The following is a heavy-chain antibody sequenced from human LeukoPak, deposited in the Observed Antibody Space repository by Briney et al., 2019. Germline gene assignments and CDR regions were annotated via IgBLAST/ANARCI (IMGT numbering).Heavy chain of an antibody. Sequence: GGSLRLSCAASGFTFSSYSMNWVRQAPGRGLEWVSYISSSGSTIYYADSVKGRFTISRDNAKNSLYLQMNSLRAEDTAVYYCARDSIAAAGRLDYWGQGTLVTVSS. V-gene: IGHV3-48*04. CDR3: ARDSIAAAGRLDY. J-gene: IGHJ4*02. CDR2: ISSSGSTI. CDR1: GFTFSSYS. D-gene: IGHD6-13*01.